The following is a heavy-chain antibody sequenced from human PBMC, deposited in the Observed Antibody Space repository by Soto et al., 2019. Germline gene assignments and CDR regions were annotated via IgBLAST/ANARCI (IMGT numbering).Heavy chain of an antibody. CDR3: ARDRVTIPNGMDV. V-gene: IGHV1-69*01. D-gene: IGHD5-18*01. CDR2: IIPIFGTA. J-gene: IGHJ6*02. CDR1: GFTFSSFG. Sequence: SCAASGFTFSSFGMHWVRQAPGQGLEWMGGIIPIFGTANYAQKFQGRVTITADESTSTAYMELSSLRSEDTAVYYCARDRVTIPNGMDVWGQGTTVTVSS.